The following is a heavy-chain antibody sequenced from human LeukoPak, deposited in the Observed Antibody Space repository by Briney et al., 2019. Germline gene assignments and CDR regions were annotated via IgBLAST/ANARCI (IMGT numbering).Heavy chain of an antibody. J-gene: IGHJ2*01. CDR3: ARGQFGTTVTPRYFDL. Sequence: PSETLSLTCAVSGGSISSGGYSWSWIRQPPGKGLEWIGYIYHSGSTYYNPSLKSRVTISVDRSKNQFSLKLSSVTAADTAVYYCARGQFGTTVTPRYFDLWGRGTLVTVSS. D-gene: IGHD4-17*01. V-gene: IGHV4-30-2*01. CDR2: IYHSGST. CDR1: GGSISSGGYS.